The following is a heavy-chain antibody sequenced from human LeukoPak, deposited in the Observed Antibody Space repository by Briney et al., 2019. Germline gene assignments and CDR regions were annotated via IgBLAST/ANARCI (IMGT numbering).Heavy chain of an antibody. CDR2: ISSSGSTI. CDR1: GFTFSSYS. Sequence: GGSLRLSCAASGFTFSSYSMNWVRQAPGKGLEWVSYISSSGSTIYYADSVKGRFTISRDNAKNSLYLQMNSLRAEDTAVYYCARVGWLRPYDYWGQGTLVTVSS. CDR3: ARVGWLRPYDY. J-gene: IGHJ4*02. V-gene: IGHV3-48*04. D-gene: IGHD5-12*01.